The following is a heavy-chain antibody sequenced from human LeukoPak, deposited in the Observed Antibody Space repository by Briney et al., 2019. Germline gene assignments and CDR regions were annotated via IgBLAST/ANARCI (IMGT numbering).Heavy chain of an antibody. Sequence: ASVKVSCKASGYTFTSYYMHWVRQAPGQGLERMGIINPSGGSTSYAQKFQGRVTMTRDTSTSTVYMELSSLRSEDTAVYYCARGGSGSGSYHNWFDPWGQGTLVTVSS. CDR1: GYTFTSYY. V-gene: IGHV1-46*01. J-gene: IGHJ5*02. CDR2: INPSGGST. CDR3: ARGGSGSGSYHNWFDP. D-gene: IGHD3-10*01.